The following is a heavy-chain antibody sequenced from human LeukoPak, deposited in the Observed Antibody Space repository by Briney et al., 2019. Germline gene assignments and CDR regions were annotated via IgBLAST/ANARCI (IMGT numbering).Heavy chain of an antibody. Sequence: SETLSLTCTVSGGSISSGGYYWSWIRQHPGKGLEWIAYIYYTGSTYYNPSLKSRLTISVDTSKNHFSLRLSSMTAADTAVYYCVRVPSVIDAFDIWGQGTMVTVSS. CDR3: VRVPSVIDAFDI. D-gene: IGHD2-21*01. V-gene: IGHV4-31*03. J-gene: IGHJ3*02. CDR2: IYYTGST. CDR1: GGSISSGGYY.